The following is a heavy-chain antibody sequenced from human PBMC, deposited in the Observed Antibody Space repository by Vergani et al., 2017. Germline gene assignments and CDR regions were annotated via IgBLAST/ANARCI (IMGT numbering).Heavy chain of an antibody. Sequence: QVQLQESGPGLVKSSETLSLTCSVSFDSIRNLYCNWIRQPPGKGLEWIGSIHYSENTNYNPSLKTRVTISVDTSKNQFSLTLTSVTAADTAVYYCAANYYDSSGYYRDAFDIWGQGTMVTVSS. CDR1: FDSIRNLY. CDR3: AANYYDSSGYYRDAFDI. V-gene: IGHV4-59*11. J-gene: IGHJ3*02. CDR2: IHYSENT. D-gene: IGHD3-22*01.